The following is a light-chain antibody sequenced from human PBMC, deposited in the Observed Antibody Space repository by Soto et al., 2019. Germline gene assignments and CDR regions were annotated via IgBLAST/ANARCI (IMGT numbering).Light chain of an antibody. CDR2: GNI. CDR1: SSNIGAGYD. CDR3: QSYDRSLSGDV. Sequence: QSVLTQPPSVSGAPGQRVTISCTGSSSNIGAGYDVHWYQQLPGTAPKLLIYGNINRPSGVPDRFSGSKSGTSASLAITGLQAEDEADYYCQSYDRSLSGDVFGTGTKLTVL. J-gene: IGLJ1*01. V-gene: IGLV1-40*01.